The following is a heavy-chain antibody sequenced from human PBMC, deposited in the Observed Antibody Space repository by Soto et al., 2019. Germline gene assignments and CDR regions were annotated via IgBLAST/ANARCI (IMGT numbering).Heavy chain of an antibody. D-gene: IGHD4-17*01. Sequence: QLQLQESGPGLVKPSETLSLTCTVSGGSISSSSYYWGWIRQPQGKGLEWIGSIYYSGSTYYNPSLKRRVTISVDTSKNQFSLELSSVTAADTAVYYCASPNGEYVHFIDYWGQGTLVTVSS. V-gene: IGHV4-39*01. CDR1: GGSISSSSYY. J-gene: IGHJ4*02. CDR2: IYYSGST. CDR3: ASPNGEYVHFIDY.